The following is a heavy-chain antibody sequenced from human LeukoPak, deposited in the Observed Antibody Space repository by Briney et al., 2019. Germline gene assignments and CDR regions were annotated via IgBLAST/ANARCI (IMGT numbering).Heavy chain of an antibody. D-gene: IGHD3-3*01. V-gene: IGHV4-34*01. CDR2: INHSGST. J-gene: IGHJ4*02. CDR3: AMTKIFLFAH. Sequence: SETLSLTCAVYGGSFSGYYWSWIRQPPGKGLEWIGEINHSGSTNYNPSLKSRVTISVDTSKNQFSLKLSSVTAADTAVYYCAMTKIFLFAHWGQGTLVTVSS. CDR1: GGSFSGYY.